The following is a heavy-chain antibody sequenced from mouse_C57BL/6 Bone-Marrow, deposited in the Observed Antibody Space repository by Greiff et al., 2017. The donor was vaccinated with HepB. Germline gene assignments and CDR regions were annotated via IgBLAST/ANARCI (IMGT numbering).Heavy chain of an antibody. CDR2: IRLKSDNYAT. D-gene: IGHD2-2*01. CDR3: KDGYGYDEDAMDY. J-gene: IGHJ4*01. V-gene: IGHV6-3*01. CDR1: GFTFSNYW. Sequence: EVKLVESGGGLVQPGGSMKLSCVASGFTFSNYWMNWVRQSPEKGLEWVAQIRLKSDNYATHYAESVKGRFTISRDDSKSSVYLQMNNLRAEDTGIYYCKDGYGYDEDAMDYWGQGTSVTVSS.